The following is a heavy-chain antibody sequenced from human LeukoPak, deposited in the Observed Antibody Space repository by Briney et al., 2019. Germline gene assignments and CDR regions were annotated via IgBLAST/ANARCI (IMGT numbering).Heavy chain of an antibody. Sequence: PGGSLRVSCAASGFIFSNYNMNWVRQAPGKGLEWVSYISSGSSTIYYADSVKGRFTISRDNAKNSVYLQMNSLRDEDTAVYYCARDYGSHGEYFDYWGQGTPVTVSS. CDR2: ISSGSSTI. CDR3: ARDYGSHGEYFDY. V-gene: IGHV3-48*02. D-gene: IGHD3-10*01. CDR1: GFIFSNYN. J-gene: IGHJ4*02.